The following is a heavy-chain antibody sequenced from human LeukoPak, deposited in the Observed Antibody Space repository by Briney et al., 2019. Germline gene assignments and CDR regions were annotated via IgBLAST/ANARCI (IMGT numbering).Heavy chain of an antibody. J-gene: IGHJ4*02. CDR2: VHPRTGST. Sequence: ASVKVSCKASGYTFSDYYMHWVRQTPGRGLEWMGWVHPRTGSTKSAQKFQGRVTMTREPSITTGYMELSSLTSDDTAVYYCARDISRMGGLYYFDAWGQGTWSPSPQ. CDR3: ARDISRMGGLYYFDA. CDR1: GYTFSDYY. V-gene: IGHV1-2*02. D-gene: IGHD3-16*01.